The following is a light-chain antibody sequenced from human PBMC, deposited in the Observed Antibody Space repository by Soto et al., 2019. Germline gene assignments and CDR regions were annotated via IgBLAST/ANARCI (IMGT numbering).Light chain of an antibody. Sequence: QSALTPPPSVSGSPGQSVTISCTGTSSDIGSYNRVSWYQQPPGTAPKLMIYEVSNRPSGVPDRFSGSKSGNTASLTISGLQPEDEADYYCNSYTSGNTYVFGTGTKVTVL. J-gene: IGLJ1*01. V-gene: IGLV2-18*02. CDR2: EVS. CDR3: NSYTSGNTYV. CDR1: SSDIGSYNR.